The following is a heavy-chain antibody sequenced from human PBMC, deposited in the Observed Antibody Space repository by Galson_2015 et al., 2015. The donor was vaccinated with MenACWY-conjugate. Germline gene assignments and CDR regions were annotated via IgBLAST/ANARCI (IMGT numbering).Heavy chain of an antibody. V-gene: IGHV3-48*04. CDR3: ARALRGYTGYDGDS. D-gene: IGHD5-12*01. Sequence: SLRLSCAASGFTFSGYSMNWVRQAPGKGLEWVSYISDSGTTIHYADSVKGRFTISRDNAKNILYLHLSSLGAEDMAVYHCARALRGYTGYDGDSWEQGTLVTVSS. J-gene: IGHJ4*02. CDR2: ISDSGTTI. CDR1: GFTFSGYS.